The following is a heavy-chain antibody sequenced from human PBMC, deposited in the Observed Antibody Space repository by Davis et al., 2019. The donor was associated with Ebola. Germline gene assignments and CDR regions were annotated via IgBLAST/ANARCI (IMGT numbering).Heavy chain of an antibody. V-gene: IGHV4-34*01. CDR2: INHSGST. Sequence: GSLRLSCAVYGGSFSGYYWSWIRQPPGKGLEWIGEINHSGSTNYNPSLKSRVTISVDTSKNQFSLKLRSVTAADTAVYYCARGPTVRGMDVWGQGTTVTVSS. CDR3: ARGPTVRGMDV. D-gene: IGHD4-11*01. J-gene: IGHJ6*02. CDR1: GGSFSGYY.